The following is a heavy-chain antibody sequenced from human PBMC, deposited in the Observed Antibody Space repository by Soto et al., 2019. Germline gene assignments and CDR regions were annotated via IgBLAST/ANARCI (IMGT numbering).Heavy chain of an antibody. J-gene: IGHJ6*02. Sequence: GGSLRLSCAASGFTFSSYGMHWVRQAPGKGLEWVAVIWYDGSNKYYADSVKGRFTISRDNSRNTRYLQMNSLRAEDRAVFYWARFLLEGWFRYYYYGLEVWGQGTTVTSP. CDR3: ARFLLEGWFRYYYYGLEV. CDR2: IWYDGSNK. V-gene: IGHV3-33*01. D-gene: IGHD6-19*01. CDR1: GFTFSSYG.